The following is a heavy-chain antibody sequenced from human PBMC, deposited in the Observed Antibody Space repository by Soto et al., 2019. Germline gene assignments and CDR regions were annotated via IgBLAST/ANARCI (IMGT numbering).Heavy chain of an antibody. J-gene: IGHJ6*02. Sequence: QVQLVESGGGVVHPERSLRLSCSASEFTFSSYAMHWVRQAPGKGLEWVAGISYDGGHKFYGDSVRGRFTISRDSSKTTLFLQMNSLRPEDPAAYYCGRLKPASGNPGGPFFFYGRDAWAKGPRSPSP. CDR2: ISYDGGHK. V-gene: IGHV3-30-3*01. D-gene: IGHD3-10*01. CDR1: EFTFSSYA. CDR3: GRLKPASGNPGGPFFFYGRDA.